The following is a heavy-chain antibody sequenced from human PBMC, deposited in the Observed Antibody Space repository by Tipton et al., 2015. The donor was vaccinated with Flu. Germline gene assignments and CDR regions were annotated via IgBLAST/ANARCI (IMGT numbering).Heavy chain of an antibody. CDR2: IYDTGST. D-gene: IGHD1-26*01. CDR3: ARLKYGGSYMWYFDL. V-gene: IGHV4-39*07. Sequence: TLSLTCTVSSGPLINSAYYWGWIRQTPEKGLEWIGSIYDTGSTYYNPSLEGRVTLSLHTSKNQFSLRLTPMTAADTAVYYCARLKYGGSYMWYFDLWGRGTLVTVSS. CDR1: SGPLINSAYY. J-gene: IGHJ2*01.